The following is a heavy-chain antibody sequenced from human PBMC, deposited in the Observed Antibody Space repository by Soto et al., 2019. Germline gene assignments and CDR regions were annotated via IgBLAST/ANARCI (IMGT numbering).Heavy chain of an antibody. J-gene: IGHJ5*02. V-gene: IGHV4-59*01. CDR3: ARFRIAVAGTDWFDP. CDR1: GVSISSYY. Sequence: PSETLSLTCTVSGVSISSYYWSWIRQPPGKGLEWIGYIYYSGSTNYNPSLKSRVTISVDTSKNQFSLKLSSVTAADTAVYYCARFRIAVAGTDWFDPWGQGTLVTVSS. CDR2: IYYSGST. D-gene: IGHD6-19*01.